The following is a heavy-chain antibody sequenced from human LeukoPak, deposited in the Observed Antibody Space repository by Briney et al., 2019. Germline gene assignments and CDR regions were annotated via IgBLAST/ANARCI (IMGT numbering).Heavy chain of an antibody. Sequence: GASVKVSCKASGYTLTELSMHWVRQAPGKGLEWMGGFDPEDGETLYSPRFKGRVTMTEDTSTDTAYMELSSLRSEDTAVYYCATSVGWVGDVWTGYLGYFDYWGRGTLVTVSS. V-gene: IGHV1-24*01. CDR1: GYTLTELS. D-gene: IGHD3/OR15-3a*01. CDR3: ATSVGWVGDVWTGYLGYFDY. J-gene: IGHJ4*02. CDR2: FDPEDGET.